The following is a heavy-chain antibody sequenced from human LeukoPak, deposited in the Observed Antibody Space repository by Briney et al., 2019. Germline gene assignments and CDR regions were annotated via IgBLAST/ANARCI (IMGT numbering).Heavy chain of an antibody. J-gene: IGHJ4*02. CDR2: IITIFGTA. CDR3: ASSCSGGSCYYDY. V-gene: IGHV1-69*05. Sequence: SVKVSCKDSGGTFSNYAIRWVRQAAAQGVEWVGRIITIFGTANYAQKFQGRVMITTDEATSTAYMELSSLRSEDTAVYYCASSCSGGSCYYDYWGQGTLVTVSS. D-gene: IGHD2-15*01. CDR1: GGTFSNYA.